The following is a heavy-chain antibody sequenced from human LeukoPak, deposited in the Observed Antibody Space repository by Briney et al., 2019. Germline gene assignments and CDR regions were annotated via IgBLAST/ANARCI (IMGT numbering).Heavy chain of an antibody. D-gene: IGHD3-10*02. Sequence: SETLSLTCSVSGGSLCRYYVLWLRQPPGKGLVWIGYIYYSGSTNYNPSLKSRVPLSVDTSKNQFSLKLCSVTAADTAVYYCARSDTYYVQAFDYWGQGTLVTVSS. CDR2: IYYSGST. J-gene: IGHJ4*02. CDR1: GGSLCRYY. V-gene: IGHV4-59*01. CDR3: ARSDTYYVQAFDY.